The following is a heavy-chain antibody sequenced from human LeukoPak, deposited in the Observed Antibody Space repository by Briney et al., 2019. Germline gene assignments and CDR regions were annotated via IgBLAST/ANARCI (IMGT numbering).Heavy chain of an antibody. CDR1: GFTFSSYP. CDR2: ISGSGGST. Sequence: GGPLRLSCEAPGFTFSSYPMSWVRQAPGRGLEWVSAISGSGGSTYYADSVKGRFTISRDNSKNTLYLQMNSLRAEDTAVYYCAKDTYYYDSSGYSGDAFDIWGQGTMVTVSS. D-gene: IGHD3-22*01. J-gene: IGHJ3*02. V-gene: IGHV3-23*01. CDR3: AKDTYYYDSSGYSGDAFDI.